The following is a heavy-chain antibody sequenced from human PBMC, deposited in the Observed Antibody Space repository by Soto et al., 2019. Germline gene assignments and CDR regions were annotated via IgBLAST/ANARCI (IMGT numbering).Heavy chain of an antibody. J-gene: IGHJ4*02. V-gene: IGHV1-69*12. CDR1: GGTFSSYA. CDR2: IIPIFGTA. CDR3: ASNSGYCSGGSCYRLYY. Sequence: QVQLVQSGAEVKKPGSSVKVSCKASGGTFSSYAISWVRQAPGQGLEWMGGIIPIFGTANYAQKFQGRVTITADESTRPAYMEMSSLRSEDTAVYYCASNSGYCSGGSCYRLYYWGQGTLVTVAS. D-gene: IGHD2-15*01.